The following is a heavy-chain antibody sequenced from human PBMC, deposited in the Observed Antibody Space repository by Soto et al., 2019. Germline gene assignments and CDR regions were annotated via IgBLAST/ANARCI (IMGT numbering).Heavy chain of an antibody. Sequence: ASVKVSCKASGYTFTGYYMHWVRQAPGQGLEWMGWINPNSGGTNYAQKFQGRVTMTRDTSISTAYMELSRLRSDDTAVYYCARGRAGKAGATLAPGFAPWGQGTLVTVSS. V-gene: IGHV1-2*02. CDR3: ARGRAGKAGATLAPGFAP. CDR2: INPNSGGT. J-gene: IGHJ5*02. CDR1: GYTFTGYY. D-gene: IGHD1-26*01.